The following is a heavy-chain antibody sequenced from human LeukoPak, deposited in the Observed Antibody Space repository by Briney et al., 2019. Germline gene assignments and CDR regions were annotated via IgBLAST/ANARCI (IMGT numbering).Heavy chain of an antibody. CDR1: GGSISSYY. D-gene: IGHD3-10*01. CDR2: IYTSGST. V-gene: IGHV4-4*07. J-gene: IGHJ3*02. CDR3: ARRWYYYGSGSYYNDAFDI. Sequence: SETLSLTCTVSGGSISSYYWSWIRQPAGKGLEWIGRIYTSGSTNYNPSLKSRVTMSVDTSKNQFSLKLSSVTAADTAVYYCARRWYYYGSGSYYNDAFDIWGRGTMVTVSS.